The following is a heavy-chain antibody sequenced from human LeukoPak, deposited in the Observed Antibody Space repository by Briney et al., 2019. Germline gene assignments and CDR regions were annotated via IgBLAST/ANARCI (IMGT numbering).Heavy chain of an antibody. J-gene: IGHJ3*02. CDR3: AKDTGLAGTEAIRAFDI. CDR1: GFTFDDYA. Sequence: GGSLRLSCAASGFTFDDYAMHWVRQAPGKGLEWVSGISWNSGSIGYADSVKGRFTISRDNAKNSLYLQMNSLRAEDTALYYCAKDTGLAGTEAIRAFDIWGQGTMVTVSS. V-gene: IGHV3-9*01. CDR2: ISWNSGSI. D-gene: IGHD6-19*01.